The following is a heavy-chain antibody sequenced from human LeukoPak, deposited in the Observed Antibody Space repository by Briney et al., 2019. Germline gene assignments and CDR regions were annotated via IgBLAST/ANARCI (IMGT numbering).Heavy chain of an antibody. CDR2: IKPGGIT. V-gene: IGHV4-34*01. CDR3: VRGFSGVVGDY. CDR1: GGPLGNYF. J-gene: IGHJ4*02. Sequence: SETLSLTCTVYGGPLGNYFWSWIRQPPGKGLEWIGEIKPGGITNHNPSLKSRVTISLDTSKNQLSLKLISATAADTAVYYCVRGFSGVVGDYWGQGTLVTVSS. D-gene: IGHD3-10*01.